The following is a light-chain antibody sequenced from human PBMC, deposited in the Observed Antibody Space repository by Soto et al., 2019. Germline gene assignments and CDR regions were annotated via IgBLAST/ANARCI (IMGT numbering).Light chain of an antibody. CDR2: GAS. J-gene: IGKJ1*01. CDR3: QQFGNSAWT. V-gene: IGKV3-20*01. CDR1: QSVSSSY. Sequence: EIMLTQSPCTLSLSPGERATLSCRASQSVSSSYLAWYQQKPGQAPRLLIYGASSRATSIPDRFSGSGSGTDFTLTISRLEPEDFAVYYCQQFGNSAWTFGQGTKVDNK.